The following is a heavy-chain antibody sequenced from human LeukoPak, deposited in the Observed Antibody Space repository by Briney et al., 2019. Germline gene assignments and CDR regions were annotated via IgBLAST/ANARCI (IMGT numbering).Heavy chain of an antibody. CDR2: IYYSGST. V-gene: IGHV4-30-4*01. J-gene: IGHJ5*02. D-gene: IGHD3-9*01. CDR1: GGSISSGDYY. Sequence: SETLSLTCTVSGGSISSGDYYWSWIRQPPGKGLEWIGYIYYSGSTYYNPSLKSRVTISVDTSKNQSSLKLSSVTAADTAVYYCARVGRAYDILTGYYHNWFDPWGQGTLVTVSS. CDR3: ARVGRAYDILTGYYHNWFDP.